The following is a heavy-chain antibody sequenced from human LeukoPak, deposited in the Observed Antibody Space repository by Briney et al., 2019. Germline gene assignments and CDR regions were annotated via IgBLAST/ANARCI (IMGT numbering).Heavy chain of an antibody. J-gene: IGHJ4*02. CDR3: ARGAYYYDSSGYYGHD. CDR1: GGSISSGDYY. Sequence: ASETLSLTCTVSGGSISSGDYYWSWIRQPPGKGLEWIGYIYYSGSTYYNPSLKSRVTISVDTSKNQFSLKLSSVTAADTAVYYCARGAYYYDSSGYYGHDWGQGTLVTVSS. V-gene: IGHV4-30-4*01. CDR2: IYYSGST. D-gene: IGHD3-22*01.